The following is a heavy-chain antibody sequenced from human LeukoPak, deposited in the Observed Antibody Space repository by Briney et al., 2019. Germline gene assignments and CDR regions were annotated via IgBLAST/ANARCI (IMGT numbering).Heavy chain of an antibody. CDR1: GFTFTSSA. J-gene: IGHJ4*02. Sequence: SVKVSCKASGFTFTSSAVQWVRQARGQRLEWIGWIVVGSGNTNYAQKFQERVTITRDMSTSTAYMELSSLRSEDTAVYYCAAAHYGGNSGPPFFDYWGQGTLVTVSS. V-gene: IGHV1-58*01. CDR2: IVVGSGNT. CDR3: AAAHYGGNSGPPFFDY. D-gene: IGHD4-23*01.